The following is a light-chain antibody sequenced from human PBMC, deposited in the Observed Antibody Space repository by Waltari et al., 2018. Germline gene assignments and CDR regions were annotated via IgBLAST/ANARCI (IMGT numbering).Light chain of an antibody. CDR2: AVS. CDR3: SSYAGSSKGV. Sequence: QSALTQPASVSGSPGQSITISCPATSSDVGNYKRVSWYQQYPGKAPKLMIYAVSKRPSGVSDRFSGSKSGDMASLTISGLQPEDEAEYFCSSYAGSSKGVFGGGTKVTVL. J-gene: IGLJ2*01. CDR1: SSDVGNYKR. V-gene: IGLV2-23*02.